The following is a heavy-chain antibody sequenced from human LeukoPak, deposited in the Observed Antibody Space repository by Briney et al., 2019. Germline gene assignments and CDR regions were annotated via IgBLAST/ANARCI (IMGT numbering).Heavy chain of an antibody. V-gene: IGHV3-48*01. J-gene: IGHJ4*02. CDR3: AKDSPVAGTLDY. D-gene: IGHD6-19*01. CDR2: ISSGSSII. CDR1: GFTFSSYS. Sequence: GGSLRLSCAASGFTFSSYSMNCVRQAPGKGLEWVSYISSGSSIIYYADSVKGRFTVSRDNSKNTLYLQMNSLRAEDTAVYYCAKDSPVAGTLDYWGQGTLVTVSS.